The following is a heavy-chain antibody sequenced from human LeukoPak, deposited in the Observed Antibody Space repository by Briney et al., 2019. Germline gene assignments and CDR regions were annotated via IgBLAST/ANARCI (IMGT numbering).Heavy chain of an antibody. D-gene: IGHD6-25*01. CDR2: INPNSGDT. Sequence: GASVAVSCKASGYTFTAYYMHWARQAPGQGLEWMGWINPNSGDTNYAQEFQGRVTMTRDTSINTAYMELSGLRSDDTAVYYCARDLTFTSGRGVYWGQGTLVTVSS. CDR3: ARDLTFTSGRGVY. J-gene: IGHJ4*02. V-gene: IGHV1-2*02. CDR1: GYTFTAYY.